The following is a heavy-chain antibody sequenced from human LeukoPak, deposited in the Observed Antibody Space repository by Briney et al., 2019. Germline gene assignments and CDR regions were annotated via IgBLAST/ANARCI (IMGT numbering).Heavy chain of an antibody. D-gene: IGHD2-2*01. J-gene: IGHJ6*03. CDR2: IKSKTDGGTT. V-gene: IGHV3-15*01. CDR1: GFTFSNAW. CDR3: TTETEDIVVVPYYYYMDV. Sequence: GGSLRLSCAASGFTFSNAWMSWVRQAPGKGLEWVGRIKSKTDGGTTDYAAPVKGRFTISRDDSKNTLYLQMNSLKTEDTAVYYCTTETEDIVVVPYYYYMDVWGKGTTVTVSS.